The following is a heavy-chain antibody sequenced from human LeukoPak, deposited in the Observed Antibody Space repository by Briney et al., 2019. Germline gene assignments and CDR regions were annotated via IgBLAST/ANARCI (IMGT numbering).Heavy chain of an antibody. V-gene: IGHV4-59*08. D-gene: IGHD6-25*01. Sequence: SETLSLTCTVSGGPISNYYWTWIRRSPGQGLEWIGYVYNSGITGYNPSLKSRLTISLDTSKNQFSLRLSSMTAADTAVYYCARSRGLAGAATVIDYWGQGTRVIVSS. CDR3: ARSRGLAGAATVIDY. J-gene: IGHJ4*02. CDR2: VYNSGIT. CDR1: GGPISNYY.